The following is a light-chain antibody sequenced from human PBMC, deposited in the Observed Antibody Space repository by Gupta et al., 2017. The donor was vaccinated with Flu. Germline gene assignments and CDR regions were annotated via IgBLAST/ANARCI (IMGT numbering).Light chain of an antibody. CDR3: SSFTSSSSLL. CDR2: EVS. J-gene: IGLJ3*02. CDR1: SSDVGGDQS. Sequence: SVSGSHDQSITLSYTGNSSDVGGDQSVSWYQHHPGKVPTIMIYEVSNRPSGVSTRFSASKSGNTASLTISGLQEEDEGDYYCSSFTSSSSLLFGGGTKLTVL. V-gene: IGLV2-14*01.